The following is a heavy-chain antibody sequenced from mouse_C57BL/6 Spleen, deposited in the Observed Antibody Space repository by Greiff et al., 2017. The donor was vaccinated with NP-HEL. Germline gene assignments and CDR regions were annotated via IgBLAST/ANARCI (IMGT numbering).Heavy chain of an antibody. J-gene: IGHJ3*01. D-gene: IGHD2-3*01. Sequence: VQLQQSGAELVRPGTSVKVSCKASGYAFTNYLIEWVKQRPGQGLEWIGVINPGSGGTNYNEKFKGKATLTADKSSSTAYMQLSSLTSEDSAVYFCARSYYDGYYEAYWGQGTLVTVSA. CDR2: INPGSGGT. V-gene: IGHV1-54*01. CDR1: GYAFTNYL. CDR3: ARSYYDGYYEAY.